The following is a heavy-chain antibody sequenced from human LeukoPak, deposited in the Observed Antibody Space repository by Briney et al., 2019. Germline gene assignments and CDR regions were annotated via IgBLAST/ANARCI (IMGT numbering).Heavy chain of an antibody. D-gene: IGHD3-22*01. V-gene: IGHV3-21*01. CDR3: ARDEYDSSGYSNWLDP. J-gene: IGHJ5*02. Sequence: KSGGSLRLSCAASGFTFSSYSMNWVRQAPGKGLEWVSSISSSSSYIYYADSVKGRFTISRDNAKNSLYLQMNSLRAEDTAVYYCARDEYDSSGYSNWLDPWGQGTLVTVSS. CDR1: GFTFSSYS. CDR2: ISSSSSYI.